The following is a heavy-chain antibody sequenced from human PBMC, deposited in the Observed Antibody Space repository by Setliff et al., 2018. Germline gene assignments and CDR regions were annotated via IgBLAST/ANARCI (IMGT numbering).Heavy chain of an antibody. D-gene: IGHD6-13*01. J-gene: IGHJ4*02. CDR3: ARGGYSRGPPVYYFDY. Sequence: SETLSLTCAVYGGPFSGYYWSWIRQPPGKGLEWIGEINHTGSTNYNPSLKSRVTISIDTSKNQFSLNLTSVTAADTALYYCARGGYSRGPPVYYFDYWGQGTLVTVSS. CDR1: GGPFSGYY. CDR2: INHTGST. V-gene: IGHV4-34*01.